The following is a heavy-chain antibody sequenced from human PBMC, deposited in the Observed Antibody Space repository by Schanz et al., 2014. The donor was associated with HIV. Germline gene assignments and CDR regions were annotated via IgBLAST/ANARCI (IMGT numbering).Heavy chain of an antibody. D-gene: IGHD3-16*01. CDR3: ARMEQLIIGYYYGMDV. CDR2: ISNDGSNK. CDR1: GFTFNSYA. Sequence: QVQLVESGGGVVQPGRSLRLSCAASGFTFNSYAMHWVRQAPGKGLEWVTVISNDGSNKYYTDSVKGRFTISRDNSKNTVYLQMNSLRPEDTAVYYCARMEQLIIGYYYGMDVWGPGTVVSVSS. J-gene: IGHJ6*02. V-gene: IGHV3-30-3*01.